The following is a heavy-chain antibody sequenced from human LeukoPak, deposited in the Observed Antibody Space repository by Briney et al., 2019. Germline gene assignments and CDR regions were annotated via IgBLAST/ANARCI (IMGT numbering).Heavy chain of an antibody. CDR3: ARSVSWGLLVRDDAFDI. D-gene: IGHD2-21*01. V-gene: IGHV4-59*08. J-gene: IGHJ3*02. CDR2: IHYSGST. Sequence: PSEALPLTCTVSGGSISSYHWIWIRQPPGKGLEWIGYIHYSGSTNYNPSLKSRVTTSVDTSKKQFSLKLRSVTAADTAVNYCARSVSWGLLVRDDAFDIWGQGTMVTVSS. CDR1: GGSISSYH.